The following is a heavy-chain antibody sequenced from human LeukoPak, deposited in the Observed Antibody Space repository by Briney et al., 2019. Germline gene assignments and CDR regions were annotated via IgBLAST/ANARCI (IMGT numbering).Heavy chain of an antibody. Sequence: PGGSLRLSCTASGFTFNSYTLNWVRQAPGKGLEWASSISPSGSSTWHADSVKGRFTISRDNAKNSVLLQMTNLRVDDTAVYYCGRDFLGESGAGGPWGQGILVTVSS. V-gene: IGHV3-21*01. CDR1: GFTFNSYT. J-gene: IGHJ5*02. CDR3: GRDFLGESGAGGP. CDR2: ISPSGSST. D-gene: IGHD3-10*01.